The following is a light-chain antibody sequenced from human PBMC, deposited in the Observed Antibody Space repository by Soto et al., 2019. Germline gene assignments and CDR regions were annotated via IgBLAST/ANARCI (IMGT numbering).Light chain of an antibody. Sequence: EIVLTQSPGTLSLSPGERATPSCRASQSVSSSYLAWYQQKPGQAPRLLIYGASSRATGIPDRFSGSGSGTDFTLTISRLEPEDFAVYYCQQYGSSPLTFGGGTKVDNK. J-gene: IGKJ4*01. CDR3: QQYGSSPLT. V-gene: IGKV3-20*01. CDR2: GAS. CDR1: QSVSSSY.